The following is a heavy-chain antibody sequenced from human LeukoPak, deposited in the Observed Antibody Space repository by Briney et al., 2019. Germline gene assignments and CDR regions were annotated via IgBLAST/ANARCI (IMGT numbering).Heavy chain of an antibody. J-gene: IGHJ4*02. Sequence: PGRSLRLSCAASGFTFSSYGMHWVRQAPGKGLERVAVIWYDGSNKCYADSVKGRFTISRDNSKNTLYLQMNSLRAEDTAVYYCVRESSGWSVDYWGQGTLVTVSS. V-gene: IGHV3-33*01. CDR2: IWYDGSNK. CDR3: VRESSGWSVDY. CDR1: GFTFSSYG. D-gene: IGHD6-19*01.